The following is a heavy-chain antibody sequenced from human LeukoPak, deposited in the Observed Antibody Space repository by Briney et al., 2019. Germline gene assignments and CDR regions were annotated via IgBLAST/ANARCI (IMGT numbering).Heavy chain of an antibody. J-gene: IGHJ4*02. V-gene: IGHV3-74*01. CDR3: ASASSHRIAAGGDY. CDR2: INSDGSSS. Sequence: GGSLRLSCAASGFTFSNYWTHWVRQAPGKGLVWVSRINSDGSSSNNADSVKGRFTISRDNAKNTLYLQMNSLRAEDTAVYYCASASSHRIAAGGDYWGQGTLVTVSS. CDR1: GFTFSNYW. D-gene: IGHD6-13*01.